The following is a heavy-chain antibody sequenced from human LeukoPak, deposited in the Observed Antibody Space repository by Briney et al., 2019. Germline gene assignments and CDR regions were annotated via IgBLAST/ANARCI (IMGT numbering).Heavy chain of an antibody. D-gene: IGHD3-3*01. J-gene: IGHJ4*02. V-gene: IGHV1-8*02. CDR3: ARCRYDFWSGYYSGYYFDY. CDR1: GYTFTSYD. Sequence: ASVKVSCKASGYTFTSYDINWVRQATGQGLEWMGWMNPNSGNTGYAQKLQGRVTMTTDTSTSTAYMELRSLRSDDTAVYYCARCRYDFWSGYYSGYYFDYWGQGTLVTVSS. CDR2: MNPNSGNT.